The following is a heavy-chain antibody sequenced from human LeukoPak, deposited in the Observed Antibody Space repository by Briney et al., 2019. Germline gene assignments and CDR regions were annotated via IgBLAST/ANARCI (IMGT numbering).Heavy chain of an antibody. CDR3: ARAQVGYNWFDP. CDR2: ISRRSTYI. J-gene: IGHJ5*02. Sequence: GGSLRLSCAASGFTFSSYAMSWVRQAPGKGLEWVSSISRRSTYIYYADSVKGRFTISKDNAKNSLYLQMDSLRAEDTAVYYCARAQVGYNWFDPWGQGTLVTVSS. CDR1: GFTFSSYA. D-gene: IGHD1-26*01. V-gene: IGHV3-21*01.